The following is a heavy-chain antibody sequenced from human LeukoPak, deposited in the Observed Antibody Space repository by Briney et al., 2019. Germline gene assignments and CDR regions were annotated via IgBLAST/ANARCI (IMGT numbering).Heavy chain of an antibody. CDR2: VHYTGTT. CDR1: GGSISNYY. J-gene: IGHJ4*01. CDR3: ARQSAGFDY. V-gene: IGHV4-59*08. Sequence: PSEPLSLTCTVSGGSISNYYWNWIRQPPGTGLEWIGSVHYTGTTYVNPSLKSRLNISLDTSKNQFSLKLTSVTAADTAMYYCARQSAGFDYWGNGTLVAVSS.